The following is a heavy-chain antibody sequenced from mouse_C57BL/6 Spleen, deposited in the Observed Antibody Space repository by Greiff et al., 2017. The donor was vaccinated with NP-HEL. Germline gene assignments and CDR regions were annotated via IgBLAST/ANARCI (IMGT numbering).Heavy chain of an antibody. J-gene: IGHJ2*01. CDR2: INPSSGYT. CDR3: ARWEITTVVATPIDY. D-gene: IGHD1-1*01. Sequence: QVQLKESGAELAKPGASVKLSCKASGYTFTSYWMHWVKQRPGQGLEWIGYINPSSGYTKYNQKFKDKATLTADKSSSTAYMQLSSLTYEDSAVYYCARWEITTVVATPIDYWGQGTTLTVSS. CDR1: GYTFTSYW. V-gene: IGHV1-7*01.